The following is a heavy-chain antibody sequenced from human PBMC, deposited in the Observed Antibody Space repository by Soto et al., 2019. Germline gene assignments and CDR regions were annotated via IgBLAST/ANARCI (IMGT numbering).Heavy chain of an antibody. J-gene: IGHJ6*02. D-gene: IGHD3-22*01. CDR1: GFTFSSYA. Sequence: GGSLRLSCAASGFTFSSYAMSWVRQAPGKGLEWVSAISGSGGSTYYADSVKGRITISRDNSKNTLYLQMNSLRAEDTAVYYCAKAGYYYDSSGYYSGYYYGMDVWGQGTTVTVSS. CDR3: AKAGYYYDSSGYYSGYYYGMDV. CDR2: ISGSGGST. V-gene: IGHV3-23*01.